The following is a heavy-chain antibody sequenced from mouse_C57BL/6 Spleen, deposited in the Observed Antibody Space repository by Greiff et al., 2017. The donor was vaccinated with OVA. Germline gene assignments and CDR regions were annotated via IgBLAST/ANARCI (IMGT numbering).Heavy chain of an antibody. CDR2: IDPSDSST. J-gene: IGHJ4*01. Sequence: VQLQQSGAELVMPGASVKLSCKASGYTFTSYWMPWVKQRPGQGLEWIGEIDPSDSSTNYNQKFKGKSTLTVDKSSSTAYMQLSSLTSEDSADYYCARGVREDAMDYWGQGTSVTVSS. V-gene: IGHV1-69*01. CDR1: GYTFTSYW. CDR3: ARGVREDAMDY.